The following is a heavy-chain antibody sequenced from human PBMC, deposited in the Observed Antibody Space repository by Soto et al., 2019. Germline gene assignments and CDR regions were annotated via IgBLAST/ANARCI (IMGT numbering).Heavy chain of an antibody. V-gene: IGHV1-46*01. CDR2: INPSGGSK. D-gene: IGHD3-16*01. J-gene: IGHJ6*02. Sequence: ASVKVSCKASGYTFTSYYMHWVRQAPGQGLEWMGIINPSGGSKSYAQKFQVRVTMTRDMSTSTVYMELSSLRSEDTVVYFCARVWPRYYYYGMDVWGQGTTVTVSS. CDR1: GYTFTSYY. CDR3: ARVWPRYYYYGMDV.